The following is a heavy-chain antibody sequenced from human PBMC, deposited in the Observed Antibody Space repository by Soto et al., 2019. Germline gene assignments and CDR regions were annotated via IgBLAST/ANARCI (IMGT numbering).Heavy chain of an antibody. CDR3: VKGGHTSVYHFDY. CDR2: ISGNGGST. D-gene: IGHD3-10*01. CDR1: GFIFSDYA. Sequence: PGGSLRLSCSASGFIFSDYAMHWVRQAPGKGLEYVSGISGNGGSTFYAASVKGTFTLSRDNSKNTLNLQMTSLRPEDTAVYYCVKGGHTSVYHFDYWGQGALVTVSS. V-gene: IGHV3-64D*08. J-gene: IGHJ4*02.